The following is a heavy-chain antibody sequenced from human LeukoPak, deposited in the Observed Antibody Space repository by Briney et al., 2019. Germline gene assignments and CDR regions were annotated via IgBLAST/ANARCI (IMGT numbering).Heavy chain of an antibody. J-gene: IGHJ4*02. V-gene: IGHV3-74*01. D-gene: IGHD3-16*01. CDR3: ARVRMGDDFNPFDY. Sequence: GGSLRLSCAVSGFTVNTYGMHWVRQVPGKGMVWVSYINLDGSSITYADSVKGRFTISRDNAKNTLYLQMNSLRAEDTAVYYCARVRMGDDFNPFDYGGQGTLVTVSS. CDR1: GFTVNTYG. CDR2: INLDGSSI.